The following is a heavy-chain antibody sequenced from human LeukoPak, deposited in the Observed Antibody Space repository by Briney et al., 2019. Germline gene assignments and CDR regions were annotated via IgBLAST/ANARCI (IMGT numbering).Heavy chain of an antibody. D-gene: IGHD5-18*01. V-gene: IGHV3-7*01. J-gene: IGHJ4*02. CDR2: IKQDGSEK. CDR1: GFTFSSYW. CDR3: ATMDTAMFKMLYF. Sequence: PGGSLRLSCAASGFTFSSYWMSWVRQAPGKGLGWVANIKQDGSEKYYVKSVKARFTITTNNAKISKYPQKNSLRAEDTAVYYCATMDTAMFKMLYFWGQGTLVSVSS.